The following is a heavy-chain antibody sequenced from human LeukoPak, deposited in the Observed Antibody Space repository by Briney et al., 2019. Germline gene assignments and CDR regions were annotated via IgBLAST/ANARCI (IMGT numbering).Heavy chain of an antibody. CDR1: GLTFSNYW. J-gene: IGHJ4*02. CDR2: IKEDGSEK. D-gene: IGHD6-13*01. V-gene: IGHV3-7*03. CDR3: VKNSGWYRLDC. Sequence: GGSLRLSCAASGLTFSNYWMTWVRQAPGKGLERVADIKEDGSEKYYVDSMKGRFTISRDNAKNSLFLQMDSLRSEDTAVYYCVKNSGWYRLDCWRQGTLVTVSS.